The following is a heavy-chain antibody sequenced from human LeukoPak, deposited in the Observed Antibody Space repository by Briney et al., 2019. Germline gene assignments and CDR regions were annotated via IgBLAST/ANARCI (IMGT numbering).Heavy chain of an antibody. V-gene: IGHV4-39*07. J-gene: IGHJ4*02. CDR1: GGSISSSSYY. CDR2: INHSGST. CDR3: ATRRAAAGTCVDY. D-gene: IGHD6-13*01. Sequence: SETLSLTCTVSGGSISSSSYYWGWIRQPPGKGLEWIGEINHSGSTNYNPSLKSRVTISVDTSKNQFSLKLSSVTAADTAVYYCATRRAAAGTCVDYWGQGTLVTVSS.